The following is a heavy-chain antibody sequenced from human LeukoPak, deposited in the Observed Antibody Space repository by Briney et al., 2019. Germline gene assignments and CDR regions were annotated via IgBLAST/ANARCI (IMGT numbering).Heavy chain of an antibody. CDR1: GGSISSSSYY. J-gene: IGHJ3*02. Sequence: SETLSLTCTVSGGSISSSSYYWGWLRQPPGKGLEWIGSIYSGGSTYYSPSLKSRVTISVDTSKNQFSLKLSSVTAADTAVYYCARQVGSYYIGAFDIWGQGTMVTVSS. CDR2: IYSGGST. V-gene: IGHV4-39*01. CDR3: ARQVGSYYIGAFDI. D-gene: IGHD1-26*01.